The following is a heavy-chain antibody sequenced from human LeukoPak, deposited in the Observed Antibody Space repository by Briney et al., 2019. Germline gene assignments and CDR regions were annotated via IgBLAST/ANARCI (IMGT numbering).Heavy chain of an antibody. D-gene: IGHD5-24*01. CDR1: GGAISSYY. V-gene: IGHV4-59*01. CDR3: ATVAKRGPGFFDY. Sequence: SGTLSLTCTVSGGAISSYYWSWMRQPAGKELEGIGYIYYSGSTTYNPSLKTRVTISVDTSKNQFSLKLSSVTAADTAVYYCATVAKRGPGFFDYWGQGTLVTVSS. CDR2: IYYSGST. J-gene: IGHJ4*02.